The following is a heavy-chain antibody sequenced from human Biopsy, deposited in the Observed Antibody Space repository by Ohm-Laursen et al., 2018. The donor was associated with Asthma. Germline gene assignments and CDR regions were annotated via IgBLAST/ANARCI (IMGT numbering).Heavy chain of an antibody. CDR3: AKESGSNYAFDI. CDR2: IWYDGSNK. J-gene: IGHJ3*02. Sequence: SLRLSCSASGFTFSSYGMHWVRQAPGKGLEWVAVIWYDGSNKYYADSVKGRFTISRDNSKNTLYLQMNSLRAEDTAVYYCAKESGSNYAFDIWGQGTMATVSS. D-gene: IGHD1-1*01. CDR1: GFTFSSYG. V-gene: IGHV3-33*06.